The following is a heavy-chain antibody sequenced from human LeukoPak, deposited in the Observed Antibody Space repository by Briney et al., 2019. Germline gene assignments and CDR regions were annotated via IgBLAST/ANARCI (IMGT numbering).Heavy chain of an antibody. CDR3: ARGILRDYYDSSGFYHRGGVGY. J-gene: IGHJ4*02. CDR1: GGSISSYY. Sequence: SETLSLTCTVSGGSISSYYWSWIRQPPGKGLEWIGSIYYSGSTYYNPSLKSRVTISVDTSKNQFSLRLSSVTAADTAVYFCARGILRDYYDSSGFYHRGGVGYWGQGTLVTVSS. D-gene: IGHD3-22*01. V-gene: IGHV4-39*07. CDR2: IYYSGST.